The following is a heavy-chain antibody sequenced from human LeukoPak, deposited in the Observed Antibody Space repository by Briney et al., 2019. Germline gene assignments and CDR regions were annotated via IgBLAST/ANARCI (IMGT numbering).Heavy chain of an antibody. CDR2: LYSGGNT. CDR3: ARGTVQGLMDYYCYMDV. J-gene: IGHJ6*03. D-gene: IGHD3-10*01. CDR1: GFTVSSNY. Sequence: GGSLRLSCASSGFTVSSNYMSWVRQAPGKGPEWVSVLYSGGNTYYADSVKGRFTISRDNSKNTLYLQMNSLRAEDTAVYYCARGTVQGLMDYYCYMDVWGKGTTVTVSS. V-gene: IGHV3-53*01.